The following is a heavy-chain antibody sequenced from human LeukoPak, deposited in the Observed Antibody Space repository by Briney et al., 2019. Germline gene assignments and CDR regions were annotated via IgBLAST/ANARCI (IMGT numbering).Heavy chain of an antibody. CDR2: ISWDGGST. J-gene: IGHJ6*03. V-gene: IGHV3-43D*03. Sequence: GGSLTLSCAASGFTFSSYWMNWVRQAPGKGLEWVSLISWDGGSTYYADSVKGRFTISRDNSKNSLYLQMNSLRAEDTALYYCASYYYYMDVWGKGTTVTVSS. CDR1: GFTFSSYW. CDR3: ASYYYYMDV.